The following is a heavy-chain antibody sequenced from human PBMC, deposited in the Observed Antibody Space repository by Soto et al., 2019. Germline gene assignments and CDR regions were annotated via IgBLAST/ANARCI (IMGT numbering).Heavy chain of an antibody. Sequence: PGGSLRLSCAASGFTVSSNYMSWVRQAPGKGLEWVSVIYSGGSTYYADSVKGRFTISRHNSKNTLYLQMNSLRAEDTAVYYCARVSTNYGDYASDYYYYMDVWGKGTTDTVSS. CDR2: IYSGGST. V-gene: IGHV3-53*04. CDR3: ARVSTNYGDYASDYYYYMDV. D-gene: IGHD4-17*01. J-gene: IGHJ6*03. CDR1: GFTVSSNY.